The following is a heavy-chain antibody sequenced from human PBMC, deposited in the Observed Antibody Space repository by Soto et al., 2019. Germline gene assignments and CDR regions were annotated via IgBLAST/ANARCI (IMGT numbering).Heavy chain of an antibody. J-gene: IGHJ4*02. CDR1: GFTFSEHY. V-gene: IGHV3-72*01. Sequence: EVQLVESGGGVVQPGGSLRLSCAVSGFTFSEHYMDWVRQAPGKGLEWVGRTRNKANSYTTEYAASVKGRFTISRDDSNNSRYPHMHSLKTEDTAVYDCVRVGKTDYFDYWGQGTLVTVSS. CDR2: TRNKANSYTT. CDR3: VRVGKTDYFDY.